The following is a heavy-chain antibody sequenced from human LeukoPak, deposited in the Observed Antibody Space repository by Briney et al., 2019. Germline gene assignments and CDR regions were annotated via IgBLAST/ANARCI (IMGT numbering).Heavy chain of an antibody. J-gene: IGHJ4*02. CDR3: ARGSPGEYSLDY. Sequence: ASVKVSCKTSGYTFTNYGITWVRQATGQGLEWMGWMNPNSGNTGYAQKFQGRVTMTRNTSISTAYMELSSLRSEDTAVYYCARGSPGEYSLDYWGQGTLVTVSS. V-gene: IGHV1-8*02. D-gene: IGHD5-18*01. CDR2: MNPNSGNT. CDR1: GYTFTNYG.